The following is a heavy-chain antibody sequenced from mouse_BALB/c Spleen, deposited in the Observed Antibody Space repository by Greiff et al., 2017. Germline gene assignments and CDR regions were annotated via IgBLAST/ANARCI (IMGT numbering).Heavy chain of an antibody. Sequence: EVQVVESGPDLVKPSQSLSLTCTVTGYSITSCYIWHWIRQFPGNKLEWMGYIHYSGSTNYNPSLKSRISITRDTSKNQFFLQLNAVTAEDTATYYCARYYYHYDGAYWGQGTLVTVSA. J-gene: IGHJ3*01. D-gene: IGHD2-4*01. CDR1: GYSITSCYI. V-gene: IGHV3-1*02. CDR2: IHYSGST. CDR3: ARYYYHYDGAY.